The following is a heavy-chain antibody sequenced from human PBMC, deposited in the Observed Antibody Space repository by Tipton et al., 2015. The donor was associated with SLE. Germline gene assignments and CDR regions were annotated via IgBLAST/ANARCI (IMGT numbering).Heavy chain of an antibody. CDR1: GFTVSSNY. CDR2: IRYDGSNK. D-gene: IGHD5-12*01. V-gene: IGHV3-30*02. J-gene: IGHJ4*02. Sequence: SLRLSCAASGFTVSSNYMSWVRHAPGKVLEGVAFIRYDGSNKYYADSLKGRFTISRDNSKNTLYLQMNSLRAEDTAVYYCAKDRSGYGYVDCWGQGPLVTVSS. CDR3: AKDRSGYGYVDC.